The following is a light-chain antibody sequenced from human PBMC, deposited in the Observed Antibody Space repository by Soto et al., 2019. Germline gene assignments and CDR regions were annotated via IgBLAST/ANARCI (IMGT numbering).Light chain of an antibody. Sequence: QSALTQPASVSGSPGQSITISCTGSSSDVGGHNHVSWYQQHPGKAPKLIIYEVGNRPSGVSNRFSGSKSGNTASLTISGFQAEDEADYYCNSYTSSSTHVFGNGTKVTVL. J-gene: IGLJ1*01. CDR1: SSDVGGHNH. CDR2: EVG. V-gene: IGLV2-14*01. CDR3: NSYTSSSTHV.